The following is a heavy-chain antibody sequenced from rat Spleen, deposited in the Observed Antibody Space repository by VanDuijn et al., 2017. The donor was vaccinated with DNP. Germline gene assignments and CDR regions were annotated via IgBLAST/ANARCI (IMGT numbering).Heavy chain of an antibody. CDR1: GLSITNNFK. V-gene: IGHV3-3*01. J-gene: IGHJ2*01. CDR3: AIQLGVFDY. CDR2: VTNAGST. Sequence: EVLLQESGPGLVKPSQSLSLTCSVTGLSITNNFKWTWIRKFPGDKLEWMGYVTNAGSTDYNPSLKSRISITTDTSKNQFFLQVNSVAAEDTATYYCAIQLGVFDYWGQGVMVTVSS. D-gene: IGHD4-4*01.